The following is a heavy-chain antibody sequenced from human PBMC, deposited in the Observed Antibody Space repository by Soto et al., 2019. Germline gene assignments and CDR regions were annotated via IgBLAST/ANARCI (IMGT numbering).Heavy chain of an antibody. CDR1: GFTVSSNY. CDR3: ARGDGSTHYYGMDV. CDR2: IYSGGST. V-gene: IGHV3-53*01. Sequence: GGSLRLSCAASGFTVSSNYMSWVRQAPGKGLEWVSVIYSGGSTYYADSVKGRFTISRDNSKNTLYLQMNSLRAEDTAVYYCARGDGSTHYYGMDVWGQGTTVTSP. D-gene: IGHD2-21*01. J-gene: IGHJ6*02.